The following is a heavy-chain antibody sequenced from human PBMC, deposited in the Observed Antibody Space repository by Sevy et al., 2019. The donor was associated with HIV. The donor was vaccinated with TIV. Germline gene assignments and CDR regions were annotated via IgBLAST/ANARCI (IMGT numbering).Heavy chain of an antibody. CDR3: TTHASDFDSSGYLERDAFDI. D-gene: IGHD3-22*01. Sequence: GESLKISCAASGFKVSDNYMSWVRQAPGKGLEWVSVIYAGGSTYYVDSVKGRFTISRDNSKNTLYLQMNSLRAEDTAVYYCTTHASDFDSSGYLERDAFDIWGQGTMVTVSS. V-gene: IGHV3-53*01. CDR2: IYAGGST. J-gene: IGHJ3*02. CDR1: GFKVSDNY.